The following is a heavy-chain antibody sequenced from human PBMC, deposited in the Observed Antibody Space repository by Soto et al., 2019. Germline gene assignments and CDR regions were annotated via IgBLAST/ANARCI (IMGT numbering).Heavy chain of an antibody. CDR3: ARVVVGHGWWGYYYYYYMDV. Sequence: GGSLRLSYAASGFTFSSYWMSWVRQAPGKGLEWVANIKQDGSEKYYVDSVKGRFTISRDNAKNSLYLQMNSLRAEDTAVYYCARVVVGHGWWGYYYYYYMDVWGKGTTVTVSS. V-gene: IGHV3-7*01. J-gene: IGHJ6*03. CDR2: IKQDGSEK. D-gene: IGHD2-15*01. CDR1: GFTFSSYW.